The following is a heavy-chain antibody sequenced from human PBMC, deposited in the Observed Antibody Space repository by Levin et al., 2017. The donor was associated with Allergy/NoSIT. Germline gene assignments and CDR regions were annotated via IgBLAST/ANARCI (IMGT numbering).Heavy chain of an antibody. CDR1: GGSISSYY. V-gene: IGHV4-59*08. CDR3: ARTSGSYDVDWFDP. Sequence: TSETLSLTCTVSGGSISSYYWSWIRQPPGKGLEWIGYIYYSGSTNYNPSLKSRVTISVDTSKNQFSLKLSSVTAADTAVYYCARTSGSYDVDWFDPWGQGTLVTVSS. J-gene: IGHJ5*02. CDR2: IYYSGST. D-gene: IGHD1-26*01.